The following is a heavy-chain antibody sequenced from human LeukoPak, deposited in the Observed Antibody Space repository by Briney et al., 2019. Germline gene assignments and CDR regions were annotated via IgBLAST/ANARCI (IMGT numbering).Heavy chain of an antibody. CDR2: INHSGST. D-gene: IGHD3-3*01. CDR3: ARGTREAEYYDFWSGYYLGYYYYYYMDV. V-gene: IGHV4-34*01. CDR1: GGSFSGYY. Sequence: SETLSLTCAVYGGSFSGYYWNWIRQPPGKGLEWIGEINHSGSTNYNPSLKSRVTISVDTSKNQFSLKLSSVTAADTAVYYCARGTREAEYYDFWSGYYLGYYYYYYMDVWGKGTTVTVSS. J-gene: IGHJ6*03.